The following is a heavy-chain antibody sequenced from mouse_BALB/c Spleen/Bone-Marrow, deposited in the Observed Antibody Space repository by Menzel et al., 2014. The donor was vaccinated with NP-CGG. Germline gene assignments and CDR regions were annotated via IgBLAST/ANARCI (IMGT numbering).Heavy chain of an antibody. CDR1: GYSVNGNN. J-gene: IGHJ3*01. CDR2: IHPYNGAT. V-gene: IGHV1-31*01. D-gene: IGHD1-1*01. Sequence: DVQLQQTRPEMVEPGASIKISCKDSGYSVNGNNRQWWKQNHVKNLERLGRIHPYNGATGYKQHFKDKASFTVDQSSSTAYMELLSLTSEDSAVYYCARGYYYGSSYDVWVAYWVEGILVTVSA. CDR3: ARGYYYGSSYDVWVAY.